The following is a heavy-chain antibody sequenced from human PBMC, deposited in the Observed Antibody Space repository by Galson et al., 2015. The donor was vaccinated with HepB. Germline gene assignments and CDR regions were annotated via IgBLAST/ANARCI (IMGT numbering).Heavy chain of an antibody. CDR1: GGSTSSYY. CDR3: ASVQNYGSPWHAFDI. J-gene: IGHJ3*02. CDR2: IYYSGST. Sequence: TLSLTCTVSGGSTSSYYWSWIRQPPGKGLEWIGYIYYSGSTNYNPSLKSRVTISVDTSKNQFSLKLSSVTAADTAVYYCASVQNYGSPWHAFDIWGQGTMVTVSS. D-gene: IGHD3-16*01. V-gene: IGHV4-59*01.